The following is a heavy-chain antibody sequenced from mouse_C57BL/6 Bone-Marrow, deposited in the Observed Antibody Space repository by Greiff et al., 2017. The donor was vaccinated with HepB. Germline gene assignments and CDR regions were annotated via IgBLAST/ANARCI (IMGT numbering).Heavy chain of an antibody. CDR1: GFNIKDYY. Sequence: EVQRVESGAELVRPGASVKLSCTASGFNIKDYYMHWVKQRPEQGLEWIGRIDPEDGDTEYAPKFQGKATTTADTSSNTAYLQLSSLTSEDTAVYYCTRSPGYFDYWGQGTTLTVSS. J-gene: IGHJ2*01. V-gene: IGHV14-1*01. CDR2: IDPEDGDT. CDR3: TRSPGYFDY.